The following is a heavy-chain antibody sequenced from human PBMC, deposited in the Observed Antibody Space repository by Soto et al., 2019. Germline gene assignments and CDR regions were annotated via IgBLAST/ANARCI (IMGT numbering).Heavy chain of an antibody. Sequence: GGSLRLSCAASGFTFSSYWMSWVRQAPGKGLEWVANIKQDGSEKYYVDSVKGRFTISRDNAKNSLYLQMNSLRAEDTAVYYCARGPDYYDSSGYYLRSPDDAFDIWGQGTMVT. CDR3: ARGPDYYDSSGYYLRSPDDAFDI. J-gene: IGHJ3*02. D-gene: IGHD3-22*01. CDR2: IKQDGSEK. V-gene: IGHV3-7*03. CDR1: GFTFSSYW.